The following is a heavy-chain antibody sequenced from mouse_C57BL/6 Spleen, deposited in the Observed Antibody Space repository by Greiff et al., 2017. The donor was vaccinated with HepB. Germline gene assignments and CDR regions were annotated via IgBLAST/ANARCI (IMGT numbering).Heavy chain of an antibody. V-gene: IGHV1-64*01. J-gene: IGHJ4*01. CDR3: ARCPYEYDDDYYAMDY. CDR2: IHPNSGST. Sequence: QVQLQQPGAELVKPGASVKLSCKASGYTFTSYWMHWVKQRPGQGLEWIGMIHPNSGSTNYNEKFKSKATLTVDKSSSTAYMQLSSLTSEDSAVYYCARCPYEYDDDYYAMDYWGQETSVTVLS. CDR1: GYTFTSYW. D-gene: IGHD2-4*01.